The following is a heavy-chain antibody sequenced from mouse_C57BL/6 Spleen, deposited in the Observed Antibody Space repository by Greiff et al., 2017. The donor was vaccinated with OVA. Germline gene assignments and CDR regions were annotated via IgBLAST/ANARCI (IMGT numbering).Heavy chain of an antibody. Sequence: QVQLKQPGAELVKPGASVKMSCKASGYTFTSYWITWVKQRPGQGLEWIGDIYPGSGSTIYNEKFKSKATLTVDTSSSTAYMQLSSLTSEDSAVYYCARGGGYPYYFDYWGQGTTLTVSS. J-gene: IGHJ2*01. D-gene: IGHD2-2*01. CDR2: IYPGSGST. CDR3: ARGGGYPYYFDY. V-gene: IGHV1-55*01. CDR1: GYTFTSYW.